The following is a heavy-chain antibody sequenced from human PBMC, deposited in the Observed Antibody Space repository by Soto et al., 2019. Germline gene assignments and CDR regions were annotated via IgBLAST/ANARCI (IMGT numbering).Heavy chain of an antibody. V-gene: IGHV3-74*01. CDR2: INSDGSST. Sequence: EVQLVESGGGLVQPGESLRLSCADSGSTFNNYWMHWVRQTPGKGLVWVSRINSDGSSTSYADSVKGRFTISRDNAKNTLHLQMNSLRAEDTAVYYCARGGRSGNSNAFDIWGQGTMVTVSS. CDR3: ARGGRSGNSNAFDI. CDR1: GSTFNNYW. J-gene: IGHJ3*02. D-gene: IGHD3-3*01.